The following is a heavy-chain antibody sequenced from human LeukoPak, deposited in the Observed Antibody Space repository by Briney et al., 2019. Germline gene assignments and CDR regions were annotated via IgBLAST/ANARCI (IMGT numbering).Heavy chain of an antibody. CDR3: ARSDDSSGYYSEGLDY. J-gene: IGHJ4*02. Sequence: GGSLRLSCAASGFTFSDYYMSWIRQAPGKGLEWVSYISSSGSTIYYADSVKGRFTISRDNAKNSLYLQMNSLRAEDTAVYYCARSDDSSGYYSEGLDYWGQGTLVTVSS. D-gene: IGHD3-22*01. CDR2: ISSSGSTI. CDR1: GFTFSDYY. V-gene: IGHV3-11*04.